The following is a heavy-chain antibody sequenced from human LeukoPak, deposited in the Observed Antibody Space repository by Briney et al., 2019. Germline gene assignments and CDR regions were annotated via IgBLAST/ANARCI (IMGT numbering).Heavy chain of an antibody. CDR3: ARDHWEGATIDY. CDR2: IYSGGTT. J-gene: IGHJ4*02. V-gene: IGHV3-66*01. Sequence: GGSLRLSCAASGFTVSSSYMTWVRQAPGKGLEWVSVIYSGGTTYYADSVKGRFTISRDNAKNSLYLQMNSLRAEDTAVYYCARDHWEGATIDYWGQGTLVTVSS. D-gene: IGHD1-26*01. CDR1: GFTVSSSY.